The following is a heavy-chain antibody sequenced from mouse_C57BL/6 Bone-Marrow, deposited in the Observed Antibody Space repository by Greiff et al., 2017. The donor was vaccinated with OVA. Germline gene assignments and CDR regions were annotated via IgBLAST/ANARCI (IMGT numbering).Heavy chain of an antibody. CDR3: ARQSGTLSAWFAY. CDR1: GFTFSDYY. V-gene: IGHV5-12*01. CDR2: ISNGGGST. D-gene: IGHD4-1*01. J-gene: IGHJ3*01. Sequence: EVKLVESGGGLVQPGGSLKLSCAASGFTFSDYYMYWVRRTPEKRLEWVAYISNGGGSTYYPDTVKGRFTISRDNAKNTLYLQMSRLKSEDTAMYYCARQSGTLSAWFAYWDQGTLVTVSA.